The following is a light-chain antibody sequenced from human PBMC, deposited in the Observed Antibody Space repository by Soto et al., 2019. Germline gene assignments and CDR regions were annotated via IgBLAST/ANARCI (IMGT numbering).Light chain of an antibody. CDR2: TAS. V-gene: IGKV3-20*01. CDR3: QQYHNWPIT. Sequence: EIVLTQSPCTLSLSPGERACLSCRASQSISSNYLAWFQQKPGQAPRLLISTASSRATGIPDRFSGSGSGTDFTLTISRLEPEDFAVYYCQQYHNWPITFGQGTRLEI. J-gene: IGKJ5*01. CDR1: QSISSNY.